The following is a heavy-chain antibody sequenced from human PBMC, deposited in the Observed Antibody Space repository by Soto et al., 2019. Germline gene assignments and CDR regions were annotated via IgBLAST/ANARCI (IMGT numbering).Heavy chain of an antibody. CDR1: GGTFSSYA. CDR2: IIPIFGTA. D-gene: IGHD3-9*01. Sequence: SVKVSCKASGGTFSSYAISWVRQAPGQGLEWMGGIIPIFGTANYAQKFQGRVTITADESTSTAYMELSSLRSEDTAVYYCARAFYDISTGYYIGYYYYGMDVWGQGTTVTVSS. CDR3: ARAFYDISTGYYIGYYYYGMDV. V-gene: IGHV1-69*13. J-gene: IGHJ6*02.